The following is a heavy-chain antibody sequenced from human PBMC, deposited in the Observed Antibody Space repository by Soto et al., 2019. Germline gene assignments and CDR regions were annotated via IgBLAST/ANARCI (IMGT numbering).Heavy chain of an antibody. CDR2: IHYSGRT. J-gene: IGHJ1*01. D-gene: IGHD1-26*01. Sequence: PSETLSLTCSVSNGSISGFYWTWIRQPPGKILEWIGYIHYSGRTDYNPSLTSRATMSVDTSKNQFSLNLKSITAEDTAVYYCARDPSDLWEPDQYFQHWGQGTLVTVSS. CDR1: NGSISGFY. V-gene: IGHV4-59*12. CDR3: ARDPSDLWEPDQYFQH.